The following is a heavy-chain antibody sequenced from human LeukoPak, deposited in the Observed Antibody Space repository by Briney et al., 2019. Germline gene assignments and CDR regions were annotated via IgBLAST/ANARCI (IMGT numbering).Heavy chain of an antibody. J-gene: IGHJ4*02. D-gene: IGHD2-15*01. CDR1: GGSFSGYY. CDR2: INHSGST. CDR3: ARSAIEDCSGGSCYKAHFDY. Sequence: SSETLSLTCAVYGGSFSGYYWSWIRQPPGKGLEWIGEINHSGSTNYNPSLKSRVTISVDTSKNQFSLKLSSVTAADTAVYYCARSAIEDCSGGSCYKAHFDYWGQGTLVTVSS. V-gene: IGHV4-34*01.